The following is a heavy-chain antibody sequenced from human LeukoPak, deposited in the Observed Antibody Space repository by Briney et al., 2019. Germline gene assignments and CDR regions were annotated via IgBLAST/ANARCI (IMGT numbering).Heavy chain of an antibody. V-gene: IGHV4-39*01. CDR2: MFYTGTT. J-gene: IGHJ5*02. CDR3: ARKGFSSYFFPTSQYNWFDP. CDR1: GDPITSSSYY. Sequence: SETLCLTCTVSGDPITSSSYYWAWIRQPPGKGLEWIGSMFYTGTTYYNPALKSRVTISIDTSKNQFSLKLSSVAAADTAVYYCARKGFSSYFFPTSQYNWFDPWGQGTLATVSS. D-gene: IGHD3-22*01.